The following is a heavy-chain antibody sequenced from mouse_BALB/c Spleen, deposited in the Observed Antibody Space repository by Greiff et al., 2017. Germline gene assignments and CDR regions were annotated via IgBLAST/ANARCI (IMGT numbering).Heavy chain of an antibody. CDR3: ALTTPYYFDY. CDR1: GYSITSGYY. J-gene: IGHJ2*01. CDR2: ISYDGSN. Sequence: EVHLVESGPGLVKPSQSLSLTCSVTGYSITSGYYWNWIRQFPGNKLEWMGYISYDGSNNYNPSLKNRISITRDTSKNQFFLKLNSVTTEDTATYYCALTTPYYFDYWGQGTTLTVSS. V-gene: IGHV3-6*02. D-gene: IGHD1-1*01.